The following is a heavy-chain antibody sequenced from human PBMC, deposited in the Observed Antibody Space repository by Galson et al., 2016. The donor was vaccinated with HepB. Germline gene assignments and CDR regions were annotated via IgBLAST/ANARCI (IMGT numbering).Heavy chain of an antibody. CDR3: ARGALTIFEPVGLDV. V-gene: IGHV3-30*03. D-gene: IGHD3-3*01. Sequence: SLRLSCAASGFTFGNYAMHWVRQAPGEGLEWVAGISYDGTNQYYGDSVKGRSTISRDNSNNTVHLQINSLRPEETAVFYCARGALTIFEPVGLDVWGQGTTVIVSS. CDR2: ISYDGTNQ. CDR1: GFTFGNYA. J-gene: IGHJ6*02.